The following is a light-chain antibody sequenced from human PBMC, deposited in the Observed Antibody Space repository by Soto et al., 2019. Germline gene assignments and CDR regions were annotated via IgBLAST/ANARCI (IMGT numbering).Light chain of an antibody. CDR2: GNS. Sequence: QSALTQPASVSVSPGQSITISCTGTSNDVGGYNLVSWYQQHSGQAPKLIIFGNSERPSVVSNRFSGSKSGNTASLTISGVQPEDEADYHCCSYATASFVFGTGTKLTVL. J-gene: IGLJ1*01. V-gene: IGLV2-23*01. CDR1: SNDVGGYNL. CDR3: CSYATASFV.